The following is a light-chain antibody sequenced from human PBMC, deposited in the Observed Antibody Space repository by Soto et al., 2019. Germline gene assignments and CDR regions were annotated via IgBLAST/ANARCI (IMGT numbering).Light chain of an antibody. CDR1: QSVSSY. J-gene: IGKJ5*01. V-gene: IGKV3-11*01. CDR2: DAS. Sequence: IVLTQSAAAVSLSPGERATLSCRASQSVSSYLAWYQQKAGQAPRLLIYDASNRATGIPARFSGSGSGTDFTLTISSLEPADFAVYYCQPPSNWVTFGQRTRLEVK. CDR3: QPPSNWVT.